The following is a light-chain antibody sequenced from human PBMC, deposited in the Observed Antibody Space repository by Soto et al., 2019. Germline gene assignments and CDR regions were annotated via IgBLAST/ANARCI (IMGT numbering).Light chain of an antibody. Sequence: DIGLTQSPGTLSLSPGERATLSCWASQSVSNSYLAWYQQKPGQTPRLLIYGASRRATGIPDRFSGSGSGTDFSLIISRLEPEDFAVYYCQLYGTSSITFGQGTRLEI. CDR3: QLYGTSSIT. V-gene: IGKV3-20*01. J-gene: IGKJ5*01. CDR1: QSVSNSY. CDR2: GAS.